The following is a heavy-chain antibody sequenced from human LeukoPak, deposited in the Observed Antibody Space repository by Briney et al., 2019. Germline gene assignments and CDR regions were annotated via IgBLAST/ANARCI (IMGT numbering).Heavy chain of an antibody. CDR2: INHSGST. CDR1: GGSFSGYY. D-gene: IGHD3-10*01. Sequence: SETLSLTCAVYGGSFSGYYWSWIRQPPGKGLEWIGEINHSGSTTYNPSLNSRVTISVDTSKNQFSLKLSSVTAADTAVYYCARGRTMVRANWFDPWGQGTLVTVSS. V-gene: IGHV4-34*01. CDR3: ARGRTMVRANWFDP. J-gene: IGHJ5*02.